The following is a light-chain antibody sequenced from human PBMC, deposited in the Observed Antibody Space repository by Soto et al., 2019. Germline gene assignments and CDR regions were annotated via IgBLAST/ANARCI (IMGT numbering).Light chain of an antibody. CDR3: SSNAGSNQIWV. J-gene: IGLJ3*02. CDR1: SSDGGGYNY. CDR2: EVS. Sequence: QSALTQPPSASGSPGQSVTISCTGTSSDGGGYNYVSWYQQHPGKAPKLMIYEVSKRPSGVPDRFSGSKSGNTAPLAVSGLQAEDEVDYCCSSNAGSNQIWVFGGETKVTVL. V-gene: IGLV2-8*01.